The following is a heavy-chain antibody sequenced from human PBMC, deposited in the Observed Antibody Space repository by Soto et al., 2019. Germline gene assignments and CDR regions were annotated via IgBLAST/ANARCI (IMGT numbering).Heavy chain of an antibody. V-gene: IGHV3-49*04. D-gene: IGHD2-2*01. Sequence: GGSLRRSCTASGFPFGDYSMRWVRQAPGKGLECGGCIRSKDYGGKTEYAASVKGRLPISRDYSKRMDYRQMNSLQTEDTAVYYCTRERDILVVPATLRNYYYYGMDGGGQGTTVTVSS. CDR3: TRERDILVVPATLRNYYYYGMDG. CDR1: GFPFGDYS. CDR2: IRSKDYGGKT. J-gene: IGHJ6*02.